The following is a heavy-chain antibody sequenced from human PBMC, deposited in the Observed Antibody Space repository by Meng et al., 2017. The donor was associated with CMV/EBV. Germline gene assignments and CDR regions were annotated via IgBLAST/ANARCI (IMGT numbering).Heavy chain of an antibody. J-gene: IGHJ4*02. CDR3: AKGIIAAAGPIDY. V-gene: IGHV3-15*01. CDR1: GFTFSNAW. CDR2: IKSKTDGGTT. Sequence: GESLKISCAASGFTFSNAWMSWVRQAPGKGLEWVGRIKSKTDGGTTDYAAPVKGRFTISRDDSKNTLYLQMNSLKTEDTAVYYCAKGIIAAAGPIDYWGQGTLVTVSS. D-gene: IGHD6-13*01.